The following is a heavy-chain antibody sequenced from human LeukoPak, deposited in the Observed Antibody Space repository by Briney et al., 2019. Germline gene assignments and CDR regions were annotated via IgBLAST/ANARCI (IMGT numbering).Heavy chain of an antibody. CDR2: MKEDGSQK. Sequence: GGSLRLSCAASGFTFGGYWMNWVRQSPGKGLEWVARMKEDGSQKNYADSVKGRFTISRGNAGNSLYLQMNNLRPEDTALYYCESSRGYWGQGSLVTVSS. D-gene: IGHD5-24*01. V-gene: IGHV3-7*01. CDR1: GFTFGGYW. CDR3: ESSRGY. J-gene: IGHJ4*02.